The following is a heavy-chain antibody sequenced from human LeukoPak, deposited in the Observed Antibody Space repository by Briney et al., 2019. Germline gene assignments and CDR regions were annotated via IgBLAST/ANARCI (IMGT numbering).Heavy chain of an antibody. V-gene: IGHV4-4*09. CDR1: GDSISSYY. D-gene: IGHD6-6*01. Sequence: SETLSLTCTVSGDSISSYYWTWIRQPPGKGLEWIGNIYTSGSTDYNPSLKSRVLVSADTSKSQFSLKLTSMTAADTAVYYCARQSFIAARPQRSYYYMDVWGKGATVTVSS. J-gene: IGHJ6*03. CDR3: ARQSFIAARPQRSYYYMDV. CDR2: IYTSGST.